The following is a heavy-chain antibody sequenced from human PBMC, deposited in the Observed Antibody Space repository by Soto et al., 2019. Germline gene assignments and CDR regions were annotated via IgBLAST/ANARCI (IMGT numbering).Heavy chain of an antibody. J-gene: IGHJ4*02. CDR2: ITGGNT. D-gene: IGHD3-3*01. Sequence: VGSLRLSCAASGFTFGTYGMGWVRQAPWKGLEWVSTITGGNTYYAASVKGRFTISRDNYKNTLYLQMSSLRAEDTALYYCAKDKERGGYDSDFDSWGQGTLVTVSS. CDR3: AKDKERGGYDSDFDS. CDR1: GFTFGTYG. V-gene: IGHV3-23*01.